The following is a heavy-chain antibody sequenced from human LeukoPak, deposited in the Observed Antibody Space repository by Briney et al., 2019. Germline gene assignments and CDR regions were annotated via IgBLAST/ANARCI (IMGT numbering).Heavy chain of an antibody. CDR1: GFTFSSYA. D-gene: IGHD3-22*01. CDR2: ISYDGSNK. CDR3: GSPPLDYYHSSGYLAINY. Sequence: PGGSLRLSCAASGFTFSSYAMHWVRQAPGKGLEWVAVISYDGSNKYYADSVKGRFTISRDNSKNTLFLQMNSLRAEDTAVYYCGSPPLDYYHSSGYLAINYWGQGTLVTVSS. V-gene: IGHV3-30-3*01. J-gene: IGHJ4*02.